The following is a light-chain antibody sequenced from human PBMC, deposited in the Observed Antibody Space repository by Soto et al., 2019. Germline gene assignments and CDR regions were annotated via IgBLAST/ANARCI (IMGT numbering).Light chain of an antibody. CDR1: SSDVGAYHF. CDR3: SSHTRSNTPSV. J-gene: IGLJ1*01. V-gene: IGLV2-14*01. Sequence: QSALTQPASVSGSPGQSITISCTVSSSDVGAYHFVSWYQHHPGKAPKLILYEVTARPSGVSSRFSGSKSGNTASLTISGLQADDEANYYCSSHTRSNTPSVFGTGPKVTVL. CDR2: EVT.